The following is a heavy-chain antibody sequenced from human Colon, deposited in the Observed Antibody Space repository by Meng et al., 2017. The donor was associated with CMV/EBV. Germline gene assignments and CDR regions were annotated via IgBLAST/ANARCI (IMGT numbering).Heavy chain of an antibody. J-gene: IGHJ4*02. CDR3: AREKATVTTFMLLY. Sequence: VQLVQSGAEVKKRGASVKVSCTASGYTFNSYPISWVRQAPGQGLEWMGWISTYNGNTNYAQKFQGRLTLTTDTSTSKAYMEWRGLRSDDTAVYYCAREKATVTTFMLLYWGLGTLVTVSS. D-gene: IGHD4-17*01. CDR2: ISTYNGNT. CDR1: GYTFNSYP. V-gene: IGHV1-18*01.